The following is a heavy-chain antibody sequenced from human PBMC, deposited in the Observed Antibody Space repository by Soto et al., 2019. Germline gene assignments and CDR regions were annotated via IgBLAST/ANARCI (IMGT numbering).Heavy chain of an antibody. CDR1: GFTFSRYW. J-gene: IGHJ4*02. V-gene: IGHV3-74*01. D-gene: IGHD5-18*01. Sequence: GGSLRLSXAASGFTFSRYWMHWVRQAPGEGLVWVSRISYDESTTDYADSVKGRFTISRDSAKNTLYLQMNSLRAEDTAVYFCARGGANTAMAHDYWGQGTLVTVSS. CDR3: ARGGANTAMAHDY. CDR2: ISYDESTT.